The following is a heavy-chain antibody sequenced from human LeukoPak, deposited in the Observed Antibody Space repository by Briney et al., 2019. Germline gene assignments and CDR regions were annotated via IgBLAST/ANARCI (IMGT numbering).Heavy chain of an antibody. Sequence: SETLSLTCSVSGDSITATSYYWAWIRQPPGKGLEWIGSIYYSGNTNYDPSLQSRVTISVDTSENQFSLSLSSVTAADTAVYYCARQIRYTYDPNWFHPWGQGTLVTVSS. D-gene: IGHD5-12*01. CDR1: GDSITATSYY. V-gene: IGHV4-39*01. CDR3: ARQIRYTYDPNWFHP. CDR2: IYYSGNT. J-gene: IGHJ5*02.